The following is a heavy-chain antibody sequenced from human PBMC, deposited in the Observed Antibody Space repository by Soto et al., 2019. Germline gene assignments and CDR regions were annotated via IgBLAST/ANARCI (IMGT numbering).Heavy chain of an antibody. CDR1: GFTFNTHW. D-gene: IGHD1-26*01. V-gene: IGHV3-74*01. CDR3: ARGGAMGVDY. CDR2: IYFDGITT. Sequence: GGSLRLSCTASGFTFNTHWMHWVRQAPGKGLVWVSRIYFDGITTNYADSVKGRLTVSGDNAKNTVYLHVDTLRDEDTAVYYCARGGAMGVDYWGQGTLVTVSS. J-gene: IGHJ4*02.